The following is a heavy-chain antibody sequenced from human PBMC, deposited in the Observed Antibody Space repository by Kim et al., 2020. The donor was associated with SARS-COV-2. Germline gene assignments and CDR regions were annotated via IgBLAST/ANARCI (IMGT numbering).Heavy chain of an antibody. V-gene: IGHV4-59*01. J-gene: IGHJ6*02. CDR2: IYYSGST. D-gene: IGHD4-17*01. CDR3: ARAHPYYGDYYYGMDV. Sequence: SETLSLTCTVSGVSISSYYWSWIRQPPGKGLEWIGYIYYSGSTNYNPSLKSRVTISVDTSKNQFSLKLSTVTAADTAVYYCARAHPYYGDYYYGMDVWGQGTTVTVSS. CDR1: GVSISSYY.